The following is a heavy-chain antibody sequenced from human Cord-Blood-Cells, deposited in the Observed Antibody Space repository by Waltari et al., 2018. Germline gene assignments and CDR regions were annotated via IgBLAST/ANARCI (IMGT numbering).Heavy chain of an antibody. Sequence: QVQLVESGGGVVQPGRSLRLSCAASGFTFSSYAMHWVRQAPDKGLEWVAVISYDGSNKYYADSVKGRFTISRDNSKNTLYLQMNSLRAEDTAVYYCARDDGYCTNGVCYTDYWGQGTLVTVSS. D-gene: IGHD2-8*01. CDR2: ISYDGSNK. CDR1: GFTFSSYA. CDR3: ARDDGYCTNGVCYTDY. J-gene: IGHJ4*02. V-gene: IGHV3-30*04.